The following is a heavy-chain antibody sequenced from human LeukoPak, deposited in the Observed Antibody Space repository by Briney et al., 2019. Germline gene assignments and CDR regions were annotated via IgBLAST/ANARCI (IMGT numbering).Heavy chain of an antibody. CDR3: AREGPRGNSQFDY. D-gene: IGHD2/OR15-2a*01. V-gene: IGHV3-33*01. CDR1: GFTFSSYG. Sequence: GGSLRLSCAASGFTFSSYGMHWVRQAPGKGLEWVALIWYDGSNKYYADSVKGRLTISRGNSKNTLYLQMNSLRAEDTAVYYCAREGPRGNSQFDYWGQGTLVTVSS. CDR2: IWYDGSNK. J-gene: IGHJ4*02.